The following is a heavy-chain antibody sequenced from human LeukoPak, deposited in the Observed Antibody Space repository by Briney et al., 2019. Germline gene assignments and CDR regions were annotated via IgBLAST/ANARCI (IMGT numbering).Heavy chain of an antibody. J-gene: IGHJ4*02. Sequence: WASVEVSCKASGYTFTSYGISWVRQAPGQGLEWMGWISGYNGNPKYAQKLQGRVTMTTDTSTSTAYMELRSLTSDDTAVYYCARVRYQLLEYFDYWGQGTLVTVSS. CDR1: GYTFTSYG. V-gene: IGHV1-18*01. D-gene: IGHD2-2*01. CDR3: ARVRYQLLEYFDY. CDR2: ISGYNGNP.